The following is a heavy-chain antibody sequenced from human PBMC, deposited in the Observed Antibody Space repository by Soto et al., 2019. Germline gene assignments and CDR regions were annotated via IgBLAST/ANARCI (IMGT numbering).Heavy chain of an antibody. Sequence: QVQLVQSGPEVKKPGASVKVSCEASGYTFTSYGISWVRQAPGQGLEWMGWISPYNGNTDYAQKLQGRVTMTTDTSTSTAYMELRTLRSVDAAVYYCASVNPDHSDRSGLPSFSYWGQGTLLTVSS. CDR3: ASVNPDHSDRSGLPSFSY. J-gene: IGHJ4*02. V-gene: IGHV1-18*01. D-gene: IGHD3-22*01. CDR2: ISPYNGNT. CDR1: GYTFTSYG.